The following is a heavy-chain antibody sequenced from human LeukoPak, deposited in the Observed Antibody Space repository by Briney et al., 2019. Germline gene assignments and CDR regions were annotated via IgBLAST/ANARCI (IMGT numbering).Heavy chain of an antibody. Sequence: PSQTRSLTCTVSGGSISSGSYYWSWIRQPAGKGLEWIGRIYTSGSTNYNPSLKSRVTISVDTSKNQFSLKLSSVTAADTAVYYCARIRVRHYYDSSGYPYFDYWGQGTLVTVSS. V-gene: IGHV4-61*02. D-gene: IGHD3-22*01. CDR2: IYTSGST. J-gene: IGHJ4*02. CDR1: GGSISSGSYY. CDR3: ARIRVRHYYDSSGYPYFDY.